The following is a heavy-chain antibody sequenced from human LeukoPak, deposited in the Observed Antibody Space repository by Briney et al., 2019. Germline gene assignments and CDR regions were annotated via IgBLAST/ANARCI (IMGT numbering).Heavy chain of an antibody. D-gene: IGHD6-13*01. J-gene: IGHJ6*02. Sequence: GGSLRLSCAASGFIFSSHAMGWVRQAPGRGLEWVSSISGSGGRTHYADPVKGRFTISRDNFANTLSVQMNSLRAEDTAVYYCAKSLPLDEYSSSWFIDSVPHYYYYGMDVWGQGTTVTVSS. CDR3: AKSLPLDEYSSSWFIDSVPHYYYYGMDV. V-gene: IGHV3-23*01. CDR1: GFIFSSHA. CDR2: ISGSGGRT.